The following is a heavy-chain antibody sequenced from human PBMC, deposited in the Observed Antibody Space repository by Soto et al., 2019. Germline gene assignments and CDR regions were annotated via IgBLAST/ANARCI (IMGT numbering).Heavy chain of an antibody. CDR3: ARDVGVPPEYAFDI. J-gene: IGHJ3*02. V-gene: IGHV1-2*04. CDR1: GYTFTGYY. D-gene: IGHD2-2*01. Sequence: ASVKVSCKASGYTFTGYYVHWVRQAPGQGLEWMGWINPNSGGTNYAQKFQGWVTMTRDTSISTAYMELSRLRSDDTAVYYCARDVGVPPEYAFDIWGQGTMVTVSS. CDR2: INPNSGGT.